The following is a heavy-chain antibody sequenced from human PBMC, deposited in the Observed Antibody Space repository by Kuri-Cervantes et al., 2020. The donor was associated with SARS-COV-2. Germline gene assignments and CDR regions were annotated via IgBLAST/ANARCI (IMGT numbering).Heavy chain of an antibody. CDR1: GGSISSYY. D-gene: IGHD1-20*01. Sequence: SETLSLTCTVSGGSISSYYWSWIRQPPGKGLEWIGYIYYTGSTNYHPSLKSRVTISVDTSKNLFSLKLSSVTAADTAVYYCAKYNWNYHYYGMDVWGQGTTVTVSS. J-gene: IGHJ6*02. CDR3: AKYNWNYHYYGMDV. CDR2: IYYTGST. V-gene: IGHV4-59*08.